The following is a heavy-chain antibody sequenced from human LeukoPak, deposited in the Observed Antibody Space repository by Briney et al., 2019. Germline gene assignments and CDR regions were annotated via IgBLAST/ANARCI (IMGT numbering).Heavy chain of an antibody. V-gene: IGHV7-4-1*02. CDR2: MNTNTGNP. Sequence: GASVKVSCKASGYTFTNYAMNWVRQAPGQGLEWMGWMNTNTGNPTYAQGFTGRFVFSLDTSVNTAYLQISSLKTEDTAEYYCAVLSYDSSGYYYPFDYWGQGTLVTVSS. J-gene: IGHJ4*02. CDR1: GYTFTNYA. CDR3: AVLSYDSSGYYYPFDY. D-gene: IGHD3-22*01.